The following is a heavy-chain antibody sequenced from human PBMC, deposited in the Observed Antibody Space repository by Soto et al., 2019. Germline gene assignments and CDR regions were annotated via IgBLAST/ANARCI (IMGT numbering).Heavy chain of an antibody. J-gene: IGHJ6*02. CDR1: GGSISSSSYY. CDR3: ARDLSEADFWSGYYTGYGMDV. D-gene: IGHD3-3*01. V-gene: IGHV4-39*02. Sequence: PSETLSLTCTVSGGSISSSSYYWGWIRQPPGKGLEWIGSIYYSGSTYYNPSLKSRVTIPVDTSKNQFSLKLSSVTAADTAVYYCARDLSEADFWSGYYTGYGMDVWGQGTTVTVSS. CDR2: IYYSGST.